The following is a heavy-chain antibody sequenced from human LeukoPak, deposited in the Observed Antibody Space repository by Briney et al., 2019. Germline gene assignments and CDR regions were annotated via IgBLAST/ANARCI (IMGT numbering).Heavy chain of an antibody. CDR2: ISGSGGST. CDR3: ATDRPNQARKGLDPIDY. D-gene: IGHD1-14*01. V-gene: IGHV3-23*01. J-gene: IGHJ4*02. CDR1: GFTFSSYA. Sequence: GGSLRLSCAASGFTFSSYAMSWVRQAPGKGLEWVSAISGSGGSTYYADSVKGRFTISRDNSKNTLYLQMNSLRAEDTAVYYCATDRPNQARKGLDPIDYWGQGTLVTVSS.